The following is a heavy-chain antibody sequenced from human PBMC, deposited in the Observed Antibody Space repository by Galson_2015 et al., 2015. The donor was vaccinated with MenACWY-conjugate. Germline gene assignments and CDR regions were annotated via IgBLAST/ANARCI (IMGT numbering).Heavy chain of an antibody. CDR1: GSSFSSYW. J-gene: IGHJ4*02. V-gene: IGHV5-51*03. CDR3: ARGYIAKGLSSY. Sequence: QSGAEVTKPGESLTISCKGSGSSFSSYWIGWVRQMPGEGLEWMGIIDPGDSDTRYSPSFQGQVTISADKSISTAYLQWSSLKASDTAIYYCARGYIAKGLSSYWGQGTLVTVSS. D-gene: IGHD5-12*01. CDR2: IDPGDSDT.